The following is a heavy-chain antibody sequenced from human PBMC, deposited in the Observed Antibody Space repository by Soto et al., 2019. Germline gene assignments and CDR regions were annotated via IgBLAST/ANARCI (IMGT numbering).Heavy chain of an antibody. V-gene: IGHV3-23*01. CDR2: ISGSGGST. CDR3: AKDHEDIVVVVAVNEGPDAFDI. Sequence: GGSLRLSCAASGFTFSSYAMSWVRQAPGKGLEWVSAISGSGGSTYYADSVKGRFTISRDNSKNTLYLQMNSLRAEDTAVYYCAKDHEDIVVVVAVNEGPDAFDIWGQGTMVTVSS. CDR1: GFTFSSYA. D-gene: IGHD2-15*01. J-gene: IGHJ3*02.